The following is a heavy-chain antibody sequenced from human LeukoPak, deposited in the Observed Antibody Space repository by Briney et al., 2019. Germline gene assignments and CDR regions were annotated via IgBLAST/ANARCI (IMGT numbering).Heavy chain of an antibody. D-gene: IGHD3-16*01. Sequence: GRSLRLSCAASGFTFSSYAMHWVRQAPGKGLEWVAVISYDGSNKYYADSVKGRFTISRDNSKNTLYLQMNSLRAEDTAVYYCARDYAGFDYWGQGTLVTVSS. J-gene: IGHJ4*02. CDR1: GFTFSSYA. V-gene: IGHV3-30*04. CDR2: ISYDGSNK. CDR3: ARDYAGFDY.